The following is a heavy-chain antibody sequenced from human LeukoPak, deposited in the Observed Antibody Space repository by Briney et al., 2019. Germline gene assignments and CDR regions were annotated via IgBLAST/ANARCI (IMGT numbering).Heavy chain of an antibody. V-gene: IGHV4-59*01. Sequence: SETLSLTCSVSGGSIRGNYWSWIRQSPEKGLEWIGYIHSLGGTNYNPSLKSRVTITVDTSNNQFSLKMTSMNAADTAVYYCTRQISGNYGSSPVFVSWGQGSLVTVSS. D-gene: IGHD3-22*01. CDR3: TRQISGNYGSSPVFVS. J-gene: IGHJ4*02. CDR2: IHSLGGT. CDR1: GGSIRGNY.